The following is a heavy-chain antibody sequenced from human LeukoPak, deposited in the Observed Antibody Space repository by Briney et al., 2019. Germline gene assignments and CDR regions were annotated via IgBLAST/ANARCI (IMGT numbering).Heavy chain of an antibody. D-gene: IGHD1-26*01. CDR1: GGSISSSSSF. Sequence: SETLSLTCTVSGGSISSSSSFWGWIRQPPGKGLEWIGNINYSWKTCYNPSLKSRVTISADTSKNQFSLKLSSVTAADTAVYYCARVKGPLVGANRAFDIWGQGTMVTVSS. J-gene: IGHJ3*02. V-gene: IGHV4-39*07. CDR2: INYSWKT. CDR3: ARVKGPLVGANRAFDI.